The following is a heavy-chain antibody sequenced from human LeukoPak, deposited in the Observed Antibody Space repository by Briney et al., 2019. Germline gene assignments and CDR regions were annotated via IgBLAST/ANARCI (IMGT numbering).Heavy chain of an antibody. D-gene: IGHD4-17*01. CDR1: GFTFSSYV. CDR3: AKGGYGDYASFDY. CDR2: IRYDGSNK. V-gene: IGHV3-30*02. J-gene: IGHJ4*02. Sequence: GGSLRLSCAASGFTFSSYVMHWVRQAPGKGLEGVAFIRYDGSNKYYADSVKGRFTIYRDNSKNTLYLQMNSRRAEDTAVYYCAKGGYGDYASFDYWGQGTLVTVSS.